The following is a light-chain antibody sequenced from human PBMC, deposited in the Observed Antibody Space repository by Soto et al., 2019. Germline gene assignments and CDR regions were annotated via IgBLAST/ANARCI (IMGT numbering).Light chain of an antibody. CDR1: QRVSSSS. CDR3: QQYGSSPPIT. V-gene: IGKV3-20*01. Sequence: VLTQSPGTLSLSPGERATLSCRASQRVSSSSLVWYQHKPGQAPRLLIYGASSRATGSPDRFSGSGSGTDFTLTITRLEPEDFAVYYCQQYGSSPPITFGQGTRLEIK. J-gene: IGKJ5*01. CDR2: GAS.